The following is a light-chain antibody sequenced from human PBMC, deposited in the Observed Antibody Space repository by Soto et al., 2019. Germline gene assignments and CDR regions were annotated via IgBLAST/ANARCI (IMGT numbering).Light chain of an antibody. Sequence: EIELTQSPCTLSLSPGERATLSCRASRSVGTFLAWYQQKPGQAPRLLIYCASSSDTVIPERFSGSGSGTDVTLPIIRLEPEDFAVYYCQQYSSSPPFTFGGGTKVEIK. CDR1: RSVGTF. J-gene: IGKJ4*01. CDR3: QQYSSSPPFT. V-gene: IGKV3-20*01. CDR2: CAS.